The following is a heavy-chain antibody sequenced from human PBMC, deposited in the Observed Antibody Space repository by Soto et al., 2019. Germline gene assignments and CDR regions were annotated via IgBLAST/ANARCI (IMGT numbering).Heavy chain of an antibody. D-gene: IGHD5-12*01. CDR3: ARDPYGGYIFAS. J-gene: IGHJ4*02. Sequence: QVQLVESGGGVVQPGTSLRLSCAASGFLFRNYAMHWVRQSPAKGLEWLAVISFDGANIFYAGAAKGRFTISRDNSKQRLYRQLDSLRPEDTGVYFCARDPYGGYIFASWGQGTQVTLSS. CDR2: ISFDGANI. V-gene: IGHV3-30-3*01. CDR1: GFLFRNYA.